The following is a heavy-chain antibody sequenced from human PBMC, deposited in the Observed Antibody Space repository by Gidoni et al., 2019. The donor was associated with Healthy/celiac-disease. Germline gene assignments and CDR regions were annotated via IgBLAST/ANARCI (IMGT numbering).Heavy chain of an antibody. Sequence: QVQLVESGGGVVQPGRSRGRSCAAAGFTFSSYAMHWVRQAPGKGLEWVAVISYDGSNKYYADSVKGRFTISRDNSKTTLYLQMNSLRAEDTAVYYCARGRLWNDSPFDYWGQGTLVTVSS. CDR2: ISYDGSNK. J-gene: IGHJ4*02. CDR3: ARGRLWNDSPFDY. CDR1: GFTFSSYA. V-gene: IGHV3-30*04. D-gene: IGHD1-1*01.